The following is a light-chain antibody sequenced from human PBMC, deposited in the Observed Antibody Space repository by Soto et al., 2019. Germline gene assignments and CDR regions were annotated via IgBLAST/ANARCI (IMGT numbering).Light chain of an antibody. J-gene: IGLJ1*01. V-gene: IGLV1-44*01. CDR3: AAWDDSLNGYV. CDR1: SSNIGSES. CDR2: SYN. Sequence: QSALTQPPSTSGTAGQRVTISCSGSSSNIGSESVNWYQQLPGTAPKLLIYSYNQRPSGVPDRFSGSKSGTSASLAISGLQSEDEADYICAAWDDSLNGYVFGLGTKVTVL.